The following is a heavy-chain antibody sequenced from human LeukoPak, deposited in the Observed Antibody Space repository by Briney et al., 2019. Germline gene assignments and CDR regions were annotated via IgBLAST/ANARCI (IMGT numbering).Heavy chain of an antibody. Sequence: SETLSLTCAVYGGSFSGYYWSWIRQPPGKGLEWIGEINHSGSTNYNPSLKSRVTISEDTSKNQFSLKLSSVTAADTAVHYCARRRDIAAAGTKGPNWFDPWGQGTLVTVSS. CDR2: INHSGST. CDR1: GGSFSGYY. V-gene: IGHV4-34*01. J-gene: IGHJ5*02. D-gene: IGHD6-13*01. CDR3: ARRRDIAAAGTKGPNWFDP.